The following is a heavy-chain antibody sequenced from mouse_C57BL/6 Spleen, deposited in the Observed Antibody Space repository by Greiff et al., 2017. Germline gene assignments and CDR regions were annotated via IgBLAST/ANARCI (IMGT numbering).Heavy chain of an antibody. V-gene: IGHV1-52*01. CDR1: GYTFTSYW. J-gene: IGHJ4*01. CDR3: AADYYAMDY. CDR2: IDPSDSET. Sequence: QVQLKQPGAELVRPGSSVKLSCKASGYTFTSYWMHWVKQRPIQGLEWIGNIDPSDSETHYNQKFKDKATLTVDKSSSTAYMQLSSLTSEDSAVYYCAADYYAMDYWGQGTSVTVSS.